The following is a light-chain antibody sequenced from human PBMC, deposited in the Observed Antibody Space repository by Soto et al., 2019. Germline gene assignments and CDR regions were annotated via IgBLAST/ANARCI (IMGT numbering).Light chain of an antibody. CDR3: QQRSSWMWA. J-gene: IGKJ1*01. CDR2: DTS. CDR1: RSVRIY. Sequence: EIVVTQSPATLPLSPGDRATLSSRASRSVRIYLAWYHQKPGQAPMLLIYDTSHRAAGNPARFSGSGPGTDFTLTISSLEPEDFAIYYCQQRSSWMWAFGQGTRVEVK. V-gene: IGKV3D-11*02.